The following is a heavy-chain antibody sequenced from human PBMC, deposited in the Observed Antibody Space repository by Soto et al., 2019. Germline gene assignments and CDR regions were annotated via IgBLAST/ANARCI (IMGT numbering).Heavy chain of an antibody. CDR1: GFTFSSYG. Sequence: QVQLVESGGGVVQPGRSLRLSCAASGFTFSSYGMHWVRQAPGKGLEWVAVIWYDGSNKYYADSVKGRFTISRDNSKNTLYLQMNSLRAEDTAVYYCARDHGFGGVIGHFDYWGQGTLVTVSS. J-gene: IGHJ4*02. CDR3: ARDHGFGGVIGHFDY. D-gene: IGHD3-16*02. V-gene: IGHV3-33*01. CDR2: IWYDGSNK.